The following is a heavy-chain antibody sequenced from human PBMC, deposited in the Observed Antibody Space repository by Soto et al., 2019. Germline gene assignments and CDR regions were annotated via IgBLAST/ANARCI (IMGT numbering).Heavy chain of an antibody. Sequence: GGSLRLSCAASGFTFSSYGMHWVRQAPGKGLEWVAVISYDGSNKYYADSVKGRFTISRDNSKNTLYLQMNSLRAEDTAVYYCAKDLTIFGVAAMDVWGQGTTVTVSS. V-gene: IGHV3-30*18. CDR3: AKDLTIFGVAAMDV. D-gene: IGHD3-3*01. CDR2: ISYDGSNK. J-gene: IGHJ6*02. CDR1: GFTFSSYG.